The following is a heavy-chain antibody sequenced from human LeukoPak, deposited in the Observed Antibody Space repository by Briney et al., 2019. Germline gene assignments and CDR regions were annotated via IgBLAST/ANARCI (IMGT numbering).Heavy chain of an antibody. D-gene: IGHD6-6*01. CDR3: ARGDSSSSFYYYYMDV. CDR1: GFTFSSYW. J-gene: IGHJ6*03. Sequence: LTGGSLRLSCAASGFTFSSYWMSWVRQAPGKGLEWVANIKQDGSEKYYVGSVKGRFTISRDNAKNSLYLQMNSLRAEDTAVYYCARGDSSSSFYYYYMDVWGKGTTVTVSS. CDR2: IKQDGSEK. V-gene: IGHV3-7*01.